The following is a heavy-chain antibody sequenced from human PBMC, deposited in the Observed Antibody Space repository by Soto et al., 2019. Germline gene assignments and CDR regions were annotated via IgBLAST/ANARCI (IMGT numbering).Heavy chain of an antibody. V-gene: IGHV1-3*01. CDR2: INAGNGNT. J-gene: IGHJ3*02. CDR3: ARDSPMGVAFDI. CDR1: GYTFTSYA. Sequence: ASVKVSCKASGYTFTSYAMHWVRQAPGQRLEWMGWINAGNGNTKYSQKFQGRVTITRDTSAGTAYMELSSLRSEDTAVYYCARDSPMGVAFDIWGQGTMVTVSS. D-gene: IGHD3-10*01.